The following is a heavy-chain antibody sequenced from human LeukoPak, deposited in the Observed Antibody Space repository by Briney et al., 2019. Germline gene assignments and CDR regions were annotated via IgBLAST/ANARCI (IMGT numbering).Heavy chain of an antibody. Sequence: ASVKVSCTASGYTFTSYGISWVRQAPGQGLEWMGWISAYNGNTDYAQKLQGRVTMTTDTSASTAYMELSSLRSEDTAVYYCARDGIAVAGPDYWGQGTLVTVSS. CDR1: GYTFTSYG. D-gene: IGHD6-19*01. CDR2: ISAYNGNT. J-gene: IGHJ4*02. CDR3: ARDGIAVAGPDY. V-gene: IGHV1-18*01.